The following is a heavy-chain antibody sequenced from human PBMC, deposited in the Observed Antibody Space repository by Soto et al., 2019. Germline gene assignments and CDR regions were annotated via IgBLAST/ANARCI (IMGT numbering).Heavy chain of an antibody. CDR3: ASVSIAARQVDY. J-gene: IGHJ4*02. CDR1: GGSFSGYY. CDR2: INHSGST. D-gene: IGHD6-6*01. Sequence: SETLSLTCAVYGGSFSGYYWSWIRQPPGKGLEWIGEINHSGSTNYNPSLKSRVTISVDTSKNQFSLKLSSVTAADTAVYYCASVSIAARQVDYWDQGTLVTVSS. V-gene: IGHV4-34*01.